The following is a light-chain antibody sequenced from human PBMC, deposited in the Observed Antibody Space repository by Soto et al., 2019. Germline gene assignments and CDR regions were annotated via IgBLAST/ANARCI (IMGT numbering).Light chain of an antibody. CDR1: SSDVGGYKY. CDR3: SSYTSTSTPVV. V-gene: IGLV2-14*01. J-gene: IGLJ2*01. Sequence: QSALTQPASVSGSPGQSITIPCTGTSSDVGGYKYVSWYQQHPGKAPKVIIHEVSNRPSGISNRFSGSKSGNTASLTISGLHAEDEADYYCSSYTSTSTPVVFGGGTKLTVL. CDR2: EVS.